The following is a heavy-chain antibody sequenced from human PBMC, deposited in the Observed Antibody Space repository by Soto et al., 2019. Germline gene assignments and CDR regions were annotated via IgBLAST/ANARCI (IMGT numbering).Heavy chain of an antibody. D-gene: IGHD6-13*01. Sequence: ASVKVSCKASGYTFTSYYIHWVRQAPGQGLEWMGKINPSGGSASYAQKFQGRVTMTRDTSTSTVYMELSSLRSEDTAVYYCARIAAAGTRSEYYFDYWGQGTLVTVSS. CDR3: ARIAAAGTRSEYYFDY. J-gene: IGHJ4*02. V-gene: IGHV1-46*01. CDR1: GYTFTSYY. CDR2: INPSGGSA.